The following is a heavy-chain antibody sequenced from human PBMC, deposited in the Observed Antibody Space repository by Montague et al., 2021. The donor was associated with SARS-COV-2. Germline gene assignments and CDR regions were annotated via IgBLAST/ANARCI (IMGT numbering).Heavy chain of an antibody. D-gene: IGHD3-3*01. Sequence: TLSLTCTVSGGSINNGDHYWSWIRQHPGKGLEWIGYIYSSGSTYYNPSLKSRVTISVDTSKNQFSLKLSSVTAADTAVYYCARHRVLRFLETDYYYYGMDVWGQGTTVTVSS. CDR2: IYSSGST. V-gene: IGHV4-30-4*08. J-gene: IGHJ6*02. CDR1: GGSINNGDHY. CDR3: ARHRVLRFLETDYYYYGMDV.